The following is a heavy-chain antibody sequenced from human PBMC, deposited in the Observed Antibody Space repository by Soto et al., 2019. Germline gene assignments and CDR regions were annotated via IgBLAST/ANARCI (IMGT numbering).Heavy chain of an antibody. CDR2: ISGSGGST. D-gene: IGHD6-19*01. CDR1: GFTFSSYA. V-gene: IGHV3-23*01. Sequence: LRLSCASSGFTFSSYAMSWVRQAPGKGLEWVSAISGSGGSTGYADSVKVRFTISRDNSKNTLYLQLNSLRAEATAGYYCAKDKTRDSSGWLSYFDYWGQGTLVTVSS. J-gene: IGHJ4*02. CDR3: AKDKTRDSSGWLSYFDY.